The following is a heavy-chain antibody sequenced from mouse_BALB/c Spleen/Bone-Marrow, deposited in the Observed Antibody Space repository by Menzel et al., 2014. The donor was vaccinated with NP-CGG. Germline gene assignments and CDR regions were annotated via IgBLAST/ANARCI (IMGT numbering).Heavy chain of an antibody. J-gene: IGHJ3*01. CDR2: ISNGGGSN. V-gene: IGHV5-12*02. CDR3: ARHNYDETWFAY. CDR1: GFTFSDYY. D-gene: IGHD2-4*01. Sequence: EVNVVESGGGLVQPGGFLKLSCATSGFTFSDYYMYWVRQTPEKRLEWVAYISNGGGSNYYPDTVKGRFTISRDNAKNTLYLQMNRLKSEDTAMYYCARHNYDETWFAYWGQGTLVTVSA.